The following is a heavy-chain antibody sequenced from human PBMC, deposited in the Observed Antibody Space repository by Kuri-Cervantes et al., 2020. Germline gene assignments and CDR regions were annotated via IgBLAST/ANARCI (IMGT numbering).Heavy chain of an antibody. V-gene: IGHV3-7*03. CDR3: AKGSGGDYLVYSDY. D-gene: IGHD4-17*01. Sequence: GGSLRLSCGASGFTFGTYWMSWVRQTPGKGLEWVAYISSDGSETKCVDSVKGRFTISRDNAKNSLYLQMNSLRAEDTALYYCAKGSGGDYLVYSDYWGQGTLVTVSS. CDR1: GFTFGTYW. CDR2: ISSDGSET. J-gene: IGHJ4*02.